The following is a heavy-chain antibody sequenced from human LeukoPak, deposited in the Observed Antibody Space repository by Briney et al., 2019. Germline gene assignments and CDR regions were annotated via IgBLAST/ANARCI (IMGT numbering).Heavy chain of an antibody. CDR2: INAGNGNT. D-gene: IGHD3-16*01. J-gene: IGHJ6*02. CDR1: GYTFSSYA. V-gene: IGHV1-3*01. Sequence: ASVKVSCKASGYTFSSYAMHWVRQAPGQCLEWMGWINAGNGNTKYSQKFQDRVSITRDASANTAYMELSGLRFEDTAVYYCARGDYGLDVWGQGTTVTVSS. CDR3: ARGDYGLDV.